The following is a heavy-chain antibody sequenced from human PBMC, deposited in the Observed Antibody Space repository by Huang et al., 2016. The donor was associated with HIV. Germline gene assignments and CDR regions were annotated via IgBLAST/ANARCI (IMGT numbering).Heavy chain of an antibody. J-gene: IGHJ1*01. CDR2: INPDNGGK. Sequence: QVQLVQSGAEVKVPGASVKVSCKASGYTFTGYYLHWVRQAPGQGLEWMGWINPDNGGKDHAQKLQGRVTMTRDTSISTAYMELRRLRPDDTAVYYCARVDLGFSSDWSNIYFQHWGQGTLVTVSS. CDR1: GYTFTGYY. V-gene: IGHV1-2*02. CDR3: ARVDLGFSSDWSNIYFQH. D-gene: IGHD6-19*01.